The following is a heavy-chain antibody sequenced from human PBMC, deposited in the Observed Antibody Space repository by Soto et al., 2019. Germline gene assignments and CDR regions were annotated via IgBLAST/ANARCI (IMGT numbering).Heavy chain of an antibody. J-gene: IGHJ3*02. CDR1: GGSFSGYY. D-gene: IGHD3-3*01. Sequence: QVQLQQWGAGLLKPSETLSLTCAVYGGSFSGYYWSWIRQPPGKGLEWIGEINHRGSTNYNPSLKRRVTISVDTSKNQFSLKLSSVTAADTAVYYCARVGVVMPNDAFDIWGQGTMVTVSS. CDR3: ARVGVVMPNDAFDI. V-gene: IGHV4-34*01. CDR2: INHRGST.